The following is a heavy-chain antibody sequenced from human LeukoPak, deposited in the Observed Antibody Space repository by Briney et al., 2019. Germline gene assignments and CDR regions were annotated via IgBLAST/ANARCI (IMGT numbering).Heavy chain of an antibody. Sequence: SETLSLTCTVSGYSISSAYYWGWIRQPPGKGLEWIGSIYHSGSTYYNPSLKSRVTISVDTSKNQFSLKLSSVTAADTAVYYCARDIAIFGVATFDYWGQGTLVTVSS. J-gene: IGHJ4*02. D-gene: IGHD3-3*01. CDR1: GYSISSAYY. CDR3: ARDIAIFGVATFDY. CDR2: IYHSGST. V-gene: IGHV4-38-2*02.